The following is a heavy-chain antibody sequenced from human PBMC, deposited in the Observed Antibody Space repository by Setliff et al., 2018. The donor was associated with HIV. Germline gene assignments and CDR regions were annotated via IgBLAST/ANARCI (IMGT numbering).Heavy chain of an antibody. J-gene: IGHJ6*03. CDR3: ARLTGGPAYYMDL. V-gene: IGHV3-7*03. Sequence: GESLKISCAASGFTFSRFWLIWVRQAPGKGLEWVADINQDGSDKYFVDSVRGRFTISRDNAKNSLHLQMNSLRAEDTAVYYCARLTGGPAYYMDLWGKGTTVTVS. CDR1: GFTFSRFW. CDR2: INQDGSDK. D-gene: IGHD3-16*01.